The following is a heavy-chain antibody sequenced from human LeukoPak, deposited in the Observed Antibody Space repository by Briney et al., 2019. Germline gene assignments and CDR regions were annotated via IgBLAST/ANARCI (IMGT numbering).Heavy chain of an antibody. V-gene: IGHV1-2*02. CDR1: GYTFTGYY. J-gene: IGHJ5*02. CDR3: ARVRLVGNWFDP. D-gene: IGHD6-6*01. Sequence: ASVKVSCKASGYTFTGYYMHWVRQAPGQGLEWMGWINPNSGGTNYAQKFQGRVTMTRDPSISTAYMELSSLRSDDTAVYYCARVRLVGNWFDPWGQGTLVTVSS. CDR2: INPNSGGT.